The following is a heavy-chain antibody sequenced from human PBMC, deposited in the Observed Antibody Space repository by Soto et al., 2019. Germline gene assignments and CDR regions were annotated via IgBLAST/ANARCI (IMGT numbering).Heavy chain of an antibody. CDR2: IYYSGST. J-gene: IGHJ4*02. V-gene: IGHV4-31*03. Sequence: QVQLQESGPGLVKPSQTLSLTCTVSGASISSGGYYWSWIRQHPGKGLEWIGNIYYSGSTYYNPSLKTRVTISRDTSKNQFSLRLSSVTAADTAVYYCARDRPDTATTTRYCDYWGQGTLVTVSS. CDR3: ARDRPDTATTTRYCDY. CDR1: GASISSGGYY. D-gene: IGHD1-26*01.